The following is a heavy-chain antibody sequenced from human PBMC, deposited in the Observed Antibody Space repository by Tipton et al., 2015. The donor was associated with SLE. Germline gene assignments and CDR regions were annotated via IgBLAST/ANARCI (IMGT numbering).Heavy chain of an antibody. V-gene: IGHV3-7*01. Sequence: SLRLSCVASGFSFSSRWMSWVCQAPGKGLGWVANIKPDGDDKYYVDSVKGRFTISRDNAENSLYLQMNSLRAEDTAVYYCARDVYDFWSGYSPLGYWGQGTLVTVSS. J-gene: IGHJ4*02. CDR1: GFSFSSRW. CDR2: IKPDGDDK. CDR3: ARDVYDFWSGYSPLGY. D-gene: IGHD3-3*01.